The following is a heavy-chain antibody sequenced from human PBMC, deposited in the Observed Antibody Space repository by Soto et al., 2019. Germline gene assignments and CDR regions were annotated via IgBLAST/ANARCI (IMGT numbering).Heavy chain of an antibody. V-gene: IGHV4-39*01. CDR2: IYYSGST. J-gene: IGHJ4*02. CDR3: ARRHDYGDLY. D-gene: IGHD4-17*01. Sequence: LQLQESGPGLVKPSETLSLTCTVSGGSIRSSSYYWGWIRQPPGKGLEWIGSIYYSGSTYYNPSPKSRVTISVDTSKNQFSLKLSSVTAADTAVYYCARRHDYGDLYWGQGTLVTVSS. CDR1: GGSIRSSSYY.